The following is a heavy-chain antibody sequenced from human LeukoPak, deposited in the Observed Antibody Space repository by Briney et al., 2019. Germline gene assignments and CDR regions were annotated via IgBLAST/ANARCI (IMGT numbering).Heavy chain of an antibody. D-gene: IGHD6-19*01. V-gene: IGHV1-2*06. CDR1: GYTLTSHY. CDR3: ARARSIAVAVGQVRYHYYMDV. J-gene: IGHJ6*03. Sequence: ASVKVSCKASGYTLTSHYMHWVRQAPGKGLEWMGRINHNSGGNHYAQKFQGRVTMTRDTSISTAYMELSRLRSDDTAVYYCARARSIAVAVGQVRYHYYMDVWGKGTTVTVSS. CDR2: INHNSGGN.